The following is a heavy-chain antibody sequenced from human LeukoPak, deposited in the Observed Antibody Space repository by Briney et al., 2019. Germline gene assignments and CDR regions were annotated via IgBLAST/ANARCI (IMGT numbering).Heavy chain of an antibody. J-gene: IGHJ4*02. CDR3: AFSLGVLPDSPMRY. CDR2: VSGSGGST. CDR1: GFTFSSYA. D-gene: IGHD3-16*01. V-gene: IGHV3-23*01. Sequence: PGGSLRLPCAASGFTFSSYAMSWVRQAPGKGLEWVSAVSGSGGSTYYADSVKGRFTISRDNSKNTLYLQMNSLRAEDTAVYYCAFSLGVLPDSPMRYWGQGTLVTVSS.